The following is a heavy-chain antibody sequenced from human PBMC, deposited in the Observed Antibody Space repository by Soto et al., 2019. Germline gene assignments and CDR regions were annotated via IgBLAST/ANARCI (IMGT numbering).Heavy chain of an antibody. D-gene: IGHD3-3*02. Sequence: QVQLVESGEGVVQPGRSLRLSCAASGFTFSSYGMHWVRQAPGKGLEWVAVISYDGSNKYYADSVKGRFTISRDNSKNTLYLQMNSLRAEDTAVYYCAKDTWSPPHFWSGYDYYFDYWGQGTLVTVSS. CDR3: AKDTWSPPHFWSGYDYYFDY. V-gene: IGHV3-30*18. CDR2: ISYDGSNK. J-gene: IGHJ4*02. CDR1: GFTFSSYG.